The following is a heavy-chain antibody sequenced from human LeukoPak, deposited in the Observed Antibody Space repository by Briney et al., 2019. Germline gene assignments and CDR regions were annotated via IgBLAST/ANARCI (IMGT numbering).Heavy chain of an antibody. J-gene: IGHJ5*02. CDR3: ARDRAANQDWVEFDP. CDR2: IRDSGEA. V-gene: IGHV3-66*03. CDR1: GFRVSDYY. Sequence: GGSLRLSCAVSGFRVSDYYMSWARQAPGKGLEWVGLIRDSGEAFYADFARGRFAISRNESENTLYLQMNSLRVEDTAVYFCARDRAANQDWVEFDPWGQGTPVIVSS. D-gene: IGHD3/OR15-3a*01.